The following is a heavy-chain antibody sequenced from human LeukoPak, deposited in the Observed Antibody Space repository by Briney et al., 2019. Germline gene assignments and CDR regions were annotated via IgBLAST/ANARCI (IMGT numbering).Heavy chain of an antibody. CDR1: GGTFRSYA. CDR2: IIPTLGMP. CDR3: ARDMRAGTTVWFDY. V-gene: IGHV1-69*04. Sequence: SVKVSCKASGGTFRSYAISWVRQAPGQGFEWLGRIIPTLGMPVHAPKFQGRVTLTADQPTSTAYMELSSLRSEDTAVYYCARDMRAGTTVWFDYWGQGTLVTVSS. J-gene: IGHJ4*02. D-gene: IGHD1-7*01.